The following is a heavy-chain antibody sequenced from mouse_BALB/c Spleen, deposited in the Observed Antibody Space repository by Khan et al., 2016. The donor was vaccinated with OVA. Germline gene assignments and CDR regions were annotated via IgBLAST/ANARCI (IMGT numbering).Heavy chain of an antibody. V-gene: IGHV1-26*01. D-gene: IGHD2-14*01. CDR2: VNPNTDNI. CDR3: ARGYDFFAS. J-gene: IGHJ3*01. Sequence: IQLVQSGPDLVKPGASVKISCKASGYSFTLYYMSWVKQSHGKSLEWIERVNPNTDNINYNQEFKGKAILTVDKSSNTAYMELRSLTSEDSAVYFCARGYDFFASWGQGTLVTVSA. CDR1: GYSFTLYY.